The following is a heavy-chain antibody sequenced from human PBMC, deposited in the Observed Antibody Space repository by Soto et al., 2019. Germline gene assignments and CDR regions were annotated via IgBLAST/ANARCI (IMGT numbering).Heavy chain of an antibody. V-gene: IGHV3-30-3*01. CDR3: ARDGVYYYYGVDA. CDR2: ISYDGSNK. J-gene: IGHJ6*02. D-gene: IGHD3-10*01. CDR1: GFTFSAHA. Sequence: QVQLVESEGGVVQPGRSLRLSCAASGFTFSAHAMHWVRQAPGKGLEWVTVISYDGSNKYYADSVKGRFTISRDNSKNTLYLQMNSLRAEDTAVYYCARDGVYYYYGVDAWGQGIPVTVSS.